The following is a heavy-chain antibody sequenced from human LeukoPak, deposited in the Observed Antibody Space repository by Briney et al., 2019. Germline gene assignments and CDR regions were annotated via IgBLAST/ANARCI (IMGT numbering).Heavy chain of an antibody. Sequence: SETLSLTCTVSGGSISSSSYYWGWIRQPPGKGLEWIGYIYYSGSTNYNPSLKSRVTISMDKSKNQLSLKLNFVTAADTAVYYCARDRGGYTYSHDYWGQGTLVTVSS. CDR1: GGSISSSSYY. CDR3: ARDRGGYTYSHDY. V-gene: IGHV4-61*05. D-gene: IGHD5-18*01. J-gene: IGHJ4*02. CDR2: IYYSGST.